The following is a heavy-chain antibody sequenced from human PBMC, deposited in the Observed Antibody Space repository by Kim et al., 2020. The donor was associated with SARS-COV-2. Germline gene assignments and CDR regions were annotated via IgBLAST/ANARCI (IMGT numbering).Heavy chain of an antibody. Sequence: TDYNPSLKSRVTISVDTSKNQFSLKLSSVTAADTAVYYCARSGIAAAVDYWGREPWSPSPQ. CDR2: T. V-gene: IGHV4-59*01. CDR3: ARSGIAAAVDY. J-gene: IGHJ4*02. D-gene: IGHD6-13*01.